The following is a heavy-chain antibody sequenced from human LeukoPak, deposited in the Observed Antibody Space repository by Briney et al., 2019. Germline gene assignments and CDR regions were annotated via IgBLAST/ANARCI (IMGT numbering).Heavy chain of an antibody. V-gene: IGHV3-43*02. Sequence: GGSLRLSCAAPGFMFHDYAIHWVRQAPGKGLEWVSLISGDGGSTFYADSVKGRFTISRDNSKNSLYLQMNSLRSDDAALYYCARESESSGWYDYWGQGTLVTVSS. J-gene: IGHJ4*02. CDR2: ISGDGGST. D-gene: IGHD6-19*01. CDR3: ARESESSGWYDY. CDR1: GFMFHDYA.